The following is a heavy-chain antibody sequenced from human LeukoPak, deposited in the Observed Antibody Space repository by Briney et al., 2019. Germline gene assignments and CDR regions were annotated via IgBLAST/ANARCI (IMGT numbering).Heavy chain of an antibody. V-gene: IGHV3-7*01. Sequence: GGSLRLSCAASGFSFSTYWMSWVRQAPGKGLEWVATINDSGSEKYYVDSVKGRFTISRDNARSSLYLQRNSLRAEDPAMYYCARDPLRRFDYWGRGTLLTVSS. CDR2: INDSGSEK. J-gene: IGHJ4*02. CDR1: GFSFSTYW. CDR3: ARDPLRRFDY.